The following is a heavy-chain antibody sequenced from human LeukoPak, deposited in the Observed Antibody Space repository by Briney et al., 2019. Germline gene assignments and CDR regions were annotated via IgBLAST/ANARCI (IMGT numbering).Heavy chain of an antibody. J-gene: IGHJ3*02. CDR2: INPNSGGT. D-gene: IGHD2-2*01. Sequence: GASVKVSCKASGYTFTGYYMHWVRQAPGQGLEWMGWINPNSGGTNYAQKFQGWVTMTRDTSISTAYMELSRLRSDDTAVYYCAREVPASQYAFGIWGQGTMVTVSS. V-gene: IGHV1-2*04. CDR3: AREVPASQYAFGI. CDR1: GYTFTGYY.